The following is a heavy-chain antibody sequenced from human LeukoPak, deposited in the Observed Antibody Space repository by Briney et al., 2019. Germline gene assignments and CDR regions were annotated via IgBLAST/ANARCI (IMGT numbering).Heavy chain of an antibody. J-gene: IGHJ4*02. Sequence: PGGSLRLSCAISGFTVSTNHMSWVRQAPGKGLEWVSVIYSGGDIYYADSVKGRFTISRDNSKNTLSLQMNSLRAEDTAVYYCARESRRGSWYVPFDYWGQGTLVTVSS. CDR3: ARESRRGSWYVPFDY. CDR2: IYSGGDI. D-gene: IGHD6-13*01. V-gene: IGHV3-53*05. CDR1: GFTVSTNH.